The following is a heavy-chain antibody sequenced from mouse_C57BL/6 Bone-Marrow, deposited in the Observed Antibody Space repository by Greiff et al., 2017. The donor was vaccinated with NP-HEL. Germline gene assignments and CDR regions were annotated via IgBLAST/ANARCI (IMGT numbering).Heavy chain of an antibody. V-gene: IGHV1-7*01. D-gene: IGHD2-10*01. CDR2: INPSSGYT. CDR3: ESPTTRY. CDR1: GYTFTSYW. Sequence: VQLQQSGAELAKPGASVKLSCKASGYTFTSYWMHWVKQRPGQGLEWIGYINPSSGYTKYNQKFKDKATLTADKSSSTAYMQLSSLTYEDYSVYNCESPTTRYWGKGTTLTVSS. J-gene: IGHJ2*01.